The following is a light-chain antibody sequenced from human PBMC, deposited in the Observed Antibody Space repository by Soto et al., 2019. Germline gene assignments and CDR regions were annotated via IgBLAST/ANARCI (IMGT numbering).Light chain of an antibody. J-gene: IGLJ3*02. CDR3: SSFTGTTTWV. Sequence: QSALTQPASVSGSPRQSITMFCTGTSNDIGGFNYVSWYQQHPGKAPKLIIYEVSNRPSGISNRFSGSKSANTASLTISGLQAEDEAEYYCSSFTGTTTWVFGGGTKLTVL. CDR1: SNDIGGFNY. V-gene: IGLV2-14*01. CDR2: EVS.